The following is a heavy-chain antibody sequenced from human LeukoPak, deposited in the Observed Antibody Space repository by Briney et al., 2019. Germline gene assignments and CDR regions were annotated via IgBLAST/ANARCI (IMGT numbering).Heavy chain of an antibody. CDR3: ARDLDAFDI. J-gene: IGHJ3*02. Sequence: PGRSLILSCAASGFTFSSYAMHWVRQAPGKGLEWVAVISYDGSNKYYADSVKGRFTISRDNSKNTLYLQMNSLRAEDTAVYYCARDLDAFDIWGQGTMVTVSS. CDR2: ISYDGSNK. V-gene: IGHV3-30-3*01. CDR1: GFTFSSYA.